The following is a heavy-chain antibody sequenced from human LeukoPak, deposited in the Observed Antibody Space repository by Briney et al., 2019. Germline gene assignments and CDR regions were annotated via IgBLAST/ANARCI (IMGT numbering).Heavy chain of an antibody. V-gene: IGHV1-18*01. CDR2: ISAYNGNT. Sequence: GASVKVSCKASGYTFTSYGISWVRQAPGQGLEWMGWISAYNGNTNYAQKLQGRVTMTTDTSTRPAYLELRSLRSDDTAVDYCGLLHDIFDYWGQGTLVTVSS. J-gene: IGHJ4*02. D-gene: IGHD2-15*01. CDR3: GLLHDIFDY. CDR1: GYTFTSYG.